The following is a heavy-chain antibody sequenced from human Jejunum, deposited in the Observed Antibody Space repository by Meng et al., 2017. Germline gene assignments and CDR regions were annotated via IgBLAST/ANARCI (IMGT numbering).Heavy chain of an antibody. CDR2: IYRDGST. CDR1: GFSVSTNY. V-gene: IGHV3-53*01. Sequence: GESLKIPFAAPGFSVSTNYMSWVRPAPGKGLEWVSIIYRDGSTYYADSVKDRFTSSRDNSQNMLYLQANSLRAEDTAGYYFAKAIYDIVQGYYFDLWGQGTRVTVSS. D-gene: IGHD3-9*01. J-gene: IGHJ4*02. CDR3: AKAIYDIVQGYYFDL.